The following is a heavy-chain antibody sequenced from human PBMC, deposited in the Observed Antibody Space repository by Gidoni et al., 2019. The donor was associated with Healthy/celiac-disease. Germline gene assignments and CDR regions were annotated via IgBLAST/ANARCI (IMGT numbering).Heavy chain of an antibody. D-gene: IGHD4-17*01. CDR3: ARDAIPRTTVTTWADY. CDR1: GFTFTSYA. CDR2: INAGNGNT. J-gene: IGHJ4*02. V-gene: IGHV1-3*01. Sequence: QVQLVQSGAEVKKPGASVKVSCKASGFTFTSYAMHWVRQAPGQRLEWMGWINAGNGNTKYSQKFQGRVTITRDTSASTDYMELSSLRSEDTAVYYCARDAIPRTTVTTWADYWGQGTLVTVSS.